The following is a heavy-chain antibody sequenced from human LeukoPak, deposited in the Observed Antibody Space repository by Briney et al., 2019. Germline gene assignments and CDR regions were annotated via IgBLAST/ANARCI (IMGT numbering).Heavy chain of an antibody. V-gene: IGHV1-2*02. CDR3: ARELDIVATTHFTYFDY. J-gene: IGHJ4*02. CDR1: GYTFTGYY. CDR2: INPNSGGT. D-gene: IGHD5-12*01. Sequence: ASVKVSCKASGYTFTGYYMHWVRQAPGQGLEWMGWINPNSGGTNYAQKFQGRVTMTRDTSISTAYMELSRLRSDDTAVYYCARELDIVATTHFTYFDYWGQGTLVTASS.